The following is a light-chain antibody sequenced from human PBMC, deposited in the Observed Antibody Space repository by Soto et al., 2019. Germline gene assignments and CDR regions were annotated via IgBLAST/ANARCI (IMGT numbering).Light chain of an antibody. CDR3: VPRNEWPWT. J-gene: IGKJ1*01. CDR2: DTF. CDR1: QSVSTY. Sequence: EIALTQSPAILSLSPVDRATLSCRASQSVSTYLAWYQQKPGQAPRLLIYDTFNRATGIPARFSGSGSGTDFTLTIRSLAPEDLEVYYCVPRNEWPWTSGQGTKVEI. V-gene: IGKV3-11*01.